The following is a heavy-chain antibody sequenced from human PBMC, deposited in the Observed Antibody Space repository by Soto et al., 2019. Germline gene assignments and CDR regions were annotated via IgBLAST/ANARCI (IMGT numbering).Heavy chain of an antibody. Sequence: GGSLRLSCAASGFTFSSYGMHWVRQAPGKGLEWVAVISYDGNNKYYADSVKGRFTISRDNSKNTLSLQMNSLRAEDTSVYYCARDKRGSSSMDVWGKGTTVPVSS. CDR2: ISYDGNNK. CDR1: GFTFSSYG. V-gene: IGHV3-30*03. CDR3: ARDKRGSSSMDV. D-gene: IGHD6-19*01. J-gene: IGHJ6*04.